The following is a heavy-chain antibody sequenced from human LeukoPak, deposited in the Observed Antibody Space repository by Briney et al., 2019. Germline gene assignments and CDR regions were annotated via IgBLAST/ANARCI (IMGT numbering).Heavy chain of an antibody. V-gene: IGHV3-48*04. CDR3: ARRLGYSYGNGWDY. J-gene: IGHJ4*02. CDR1: GFTFSSYW. Sequence: GGSLRLSCAASGFTFSSYWMSWVRQAPGKGLEWVSYISSSGSTIYYADSVKGRFTISRDNAKNPLYLQMNSLRAGDTAVYYCARRLGYSYGNGWDYWGQGTLVTVSS. CDR2: ISSSGSTI. D-gene: IGHD5-18*01.